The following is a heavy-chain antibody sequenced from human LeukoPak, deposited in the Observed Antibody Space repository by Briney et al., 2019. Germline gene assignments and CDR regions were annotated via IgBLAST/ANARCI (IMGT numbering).Heavy chain of an antibody. CDR2: FSGSGGST. V-gene: IGHV3-23*01. CDR3: ARRAGAYSHPYDY. CDR1: GFTFSSYA. J-gene: IGHJ4*02. Sequence: GGSLRLSCAASGFTFSSYAMHWVRQAPGKGLEWVSSFSGSGGSTNYADSVKGRFTISRDNSKNTLYLQMNSLRAEDTAVYYCARRAGAYSHPYDYWGQGTLVTVSS. D-gene: IGHD4/OR15-4a*01.